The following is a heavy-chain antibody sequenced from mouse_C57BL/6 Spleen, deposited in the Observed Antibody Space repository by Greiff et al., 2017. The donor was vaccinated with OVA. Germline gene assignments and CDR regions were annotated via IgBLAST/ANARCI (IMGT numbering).Heavy chain of an antibody. CDR1: GYTFTSYW. D-gene: IGHD5-1*01. J-gene: IGHJ4*01. CDR2: IDPSDSET. CDR3: ARRVQWGYYAMDY. Sequence: VQLQQPGAELVRPGSSVKLSCKASGYTFTSYWMHWVKQRPIQGLEWIGNIDPSDSETNYNQKFKDKATLTVDKSSSTAYMQLSSLTSEDSAVYYCARRVQWGYYAMDYWGQGTSVTVSS. V-gene: IGHV1-52*01.